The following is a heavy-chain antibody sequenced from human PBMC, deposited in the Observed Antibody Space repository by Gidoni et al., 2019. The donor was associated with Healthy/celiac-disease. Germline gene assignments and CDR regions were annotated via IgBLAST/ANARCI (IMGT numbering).Heavy chain of an antibody. CDR3: AKDMGQQLVLADAFDI. J-gene: IGHJ3*02. D-gene: IGHD6-13*01. CDR2: ISWNSGSI. V-gene: IGHV3-9*01. Sequence: EVQLVESGGGLVQPGRSLRLSCAASGFTFDDYAMHWVRQAPGKGLEWVSGISWNSGSIGYADSVKGRFTISRDNAKNSLYLQMNSLRAEDTALYYCAKDMGQQLVLADAFDIWGQGTMVTVSS. CDR1: GFTFDDYA.